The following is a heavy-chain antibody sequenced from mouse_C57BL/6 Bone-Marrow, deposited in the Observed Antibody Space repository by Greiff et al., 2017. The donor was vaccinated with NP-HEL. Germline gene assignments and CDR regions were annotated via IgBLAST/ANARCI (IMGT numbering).Heavy chain of an antibody. J-gene: IGHJ2*01. CDR1: GFTFSDYG. CDR3: AKLAYYSNYEDY. Sequence: DVKLVESGGGLVKPGGSLKLSCAASGFTFSDYGMHWVRQAPEKGLEWVAYISSGSSTIYYADTVKGRFTISRDNAKNTLFLQMTSLRSEDTAMYYCAKLAYYSNYEDYWGQGTTLTVSS. V-gene: IGHV5-17*01. CDR2: ISSGSSTI. D-gene: IGHD2-5*01.